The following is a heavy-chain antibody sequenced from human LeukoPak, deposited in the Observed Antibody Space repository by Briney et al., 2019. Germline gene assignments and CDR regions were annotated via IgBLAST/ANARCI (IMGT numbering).Heavy chain of an antibody. CDR1: GGSISSGGYS. CDR2: IYHSGST. CDR3: AREMGYDSSGYYFPYWYFDL. Sequence: SETLSLTCAVSGGSISSGGYSWSWIRQPPGKGLEWIGYIYHSGSTYYNPPLKSRVTISVDKSKNQFSLKLSSVTATDTAVYYCAREMGYDSSGYYFPYWYFDLWGRGTLVTVSS. D-gene: IGHD3-22*01. V-gene: IGHV4-30-2*01. J-gene: IGHJ2*01.